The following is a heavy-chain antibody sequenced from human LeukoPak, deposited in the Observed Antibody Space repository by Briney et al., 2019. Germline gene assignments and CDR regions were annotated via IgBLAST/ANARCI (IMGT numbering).Heavy chain of an antibody. Sequence: GGSLRLSCAASGFTFSSYGMHWVRQAPGKGLEWVAFIHYDGSQKKNVDSVKGGLTISRDNSKNTVYLQMNSLRVEDTALYYCAKDSNWSLDYWGQGTLVTVSS. D-gene: IGHD7-27*01. V-gene: IGHV3-30*02. CDR1: GFTFSSYG. J-gene: IGHJ4*02. CDR3: AKDSNWSLDY. CDR2: IHYDGSQK.